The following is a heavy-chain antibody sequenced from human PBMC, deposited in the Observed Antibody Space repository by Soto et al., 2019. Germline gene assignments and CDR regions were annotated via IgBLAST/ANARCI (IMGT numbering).Heavy chain of an antibody. CDR1: GDSISSSNW. CDR2: MYHSGST. V-gene: IGHV4-4*02. Sequence: QVQLQESGPGLVKPSGTLSLTCAVSGDSISSSNWWTWVRQSPGKGLEWIGEMYHSGSTNYNPSLNSRVTISVDKSTNQFSLNLKSVTAADTAMYYCARREECCGMDVWGQGTTVIVSS. J-gene: IGHJ6*02. CDR3: ARREECCGMDV. D-gene: IGHD3-3*01.